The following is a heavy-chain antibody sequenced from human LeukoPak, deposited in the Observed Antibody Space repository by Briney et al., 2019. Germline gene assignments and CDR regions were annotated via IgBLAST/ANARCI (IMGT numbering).Heavy chain of an antibody. CDR3: ASGDPDINSHFDY. CDR2: ISYDGSNK. V-gene: IGHV3-30*04. Sequence: PGGSLRLPCAASGFTFSSYAVHWVRQAPGQGLESVAVISYDGSNKYYADSVKGRFTISRDNSKITLYLQMNSLRAEDTAVYYCASGDPDINSHFDYCGQGTLVTVPS. D-gene: IGHD2-15*01. J-gene: IGHJ4*02. CDR1: GFTFSSYA.